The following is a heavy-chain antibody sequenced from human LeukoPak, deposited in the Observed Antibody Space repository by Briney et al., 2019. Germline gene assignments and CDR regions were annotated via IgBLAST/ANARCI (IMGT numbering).Heavy chain of an antibody. CDR1: GGTFSSYA. CDR3: ARGEGYSYGPVKY. J-gene: IGHJ4*02. Sequence: SVKVSCKASGGTFSSYASSWVRQAPGQGLEWMGGIIPIFGTTNYAQKFQGRVTVATDKSTVTAYMELSGLRSEDTAVYYCARGEGYSYGPVKYWGQGTLVTVSS. D-gene: IGHD5-18*01. V-gene: IGHV1-69*05. CDR2: IIPIFGTT.